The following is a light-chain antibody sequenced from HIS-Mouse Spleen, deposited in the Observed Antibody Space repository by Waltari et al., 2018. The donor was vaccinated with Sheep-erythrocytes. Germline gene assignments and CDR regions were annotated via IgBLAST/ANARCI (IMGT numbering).Light chain of an antibody. CDR2: EGS. CDR3: CSYAGSSTPWV. CDR1: SSDVGGYNY. V-gene: IGLV2-23*01. Sequence: QSALTQPRSVSGSPGQSVTISCTGTSSDVGGYNYVSWYQQHPGKAPQLMIYEGSKRPAGVSNRFSCSQAGNTASLTISGLQAEDEADYSCCSYAGSSTPWVFGGGTKLTVL. J-gene: IGLJ3*02.